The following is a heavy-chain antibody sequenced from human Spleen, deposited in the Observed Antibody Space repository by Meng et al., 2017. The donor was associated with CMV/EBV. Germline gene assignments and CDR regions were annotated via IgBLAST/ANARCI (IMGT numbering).Heavy chain of an antibody. V-gene: IGHV3-9*01. CDR2: ISWNSGSI. D-gene: IGHD2-2*02. CDR1: GFTFGDYA. CDR3: ARDRRTYCSSTSCYRGAYYYYYGMDV. J-gene: IGHJ6*02. Sequence: SLKISCAVSGFTFGDYAMHWVRQAPGKGLEWVSGISWNSGSIGYADSVKGRFSISRDNAKNSLYLHMYSLRAEDTAVYYCARDRRTYCSSTSCYRGAYYYYYGMDVWGQGTTVTVSS.